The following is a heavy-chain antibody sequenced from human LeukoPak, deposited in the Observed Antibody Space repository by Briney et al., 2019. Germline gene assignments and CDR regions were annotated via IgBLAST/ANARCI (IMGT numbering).Heavy chain of an antibody. J-gene: IGHJ6*03. D-gene: IGHD2-15*01. CDR3: ARSVEGYCSGGSCYSYYYYMDV. CDR1: GGSITSGTYY. Sequence: SETLSLTCSVSGGSITSGTYYWGWIRQPPGKGLEWIGYIYYSGSTNYNPSLKSRVTISVDTSKNQFSLKLSSVTAADTAVYYCARSVEGYCSGGSCYSYYYYMDVWGKGTTVTVSS. V-gene: IGHV4-61*01. CDR2: IYYSGST.